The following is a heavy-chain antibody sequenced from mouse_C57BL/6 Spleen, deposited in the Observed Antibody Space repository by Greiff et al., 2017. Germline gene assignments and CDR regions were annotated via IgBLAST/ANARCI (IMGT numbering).Heavy chain of an antibody. J-gene: IGHJ2*01. CDR2: IDPSDSET. Sequence: QVQLKQPGAELVRPGSSVKLSCKASGYTFTSYWMPWVKQRPIQGLEWIGNIDPSDSETHYNQKFKDKATLTVDKSSSTAYMQLSSLTSEDSAAYYCARGTTVDYWGQGTTLTVSS. CDR3: ARGTTVDY. D-gene: IGHD1-1*01. V-gene: IGHV1-52*01. CDR1: GYTFTSYW.